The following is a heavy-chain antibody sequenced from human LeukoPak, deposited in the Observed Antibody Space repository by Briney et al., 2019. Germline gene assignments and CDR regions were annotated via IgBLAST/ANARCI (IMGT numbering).Heavy chain of an antibody. CDR3: ARDLFIADYYYYGMDV. CDR2: IIPIFGTA. Sequence: SVKVPCKASGGTFSSYAISWVRQAPGQGLERMGGIIPIFGTANYAQKFQGRVTITADESTSTAYMELSSLRSEDTAVYYCARDLFIADYYYYGMDVWGQGTTVTVSS. D-gene: IGHD2-15*01. CDR1: GGTFSSYA. J-gene: IGHJ6*02. V-gene: IGHV1-69*13.